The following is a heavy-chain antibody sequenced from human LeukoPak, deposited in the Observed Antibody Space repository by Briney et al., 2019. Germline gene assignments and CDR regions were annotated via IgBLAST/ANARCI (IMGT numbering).Heavy chain of an antibody. J-gene: IGHJ4*02. CDR2: INWNSGNI. CDR1: GFTFDDYA. D-gene: IGHD5-24*01. Sequence: GRSLRLSCAASGFTFDDYAMHWVRQAPGKGLEWVSGINWNSGNIGYADSVKGRFTISRDNAENSLYLQMNSLRAEDTAVYYCARHSGADGYLWYFDYWGQGTLVTVSS. CDR3: ARHSGADGYLWYFDY. V-gene: IGHV3-9*01.